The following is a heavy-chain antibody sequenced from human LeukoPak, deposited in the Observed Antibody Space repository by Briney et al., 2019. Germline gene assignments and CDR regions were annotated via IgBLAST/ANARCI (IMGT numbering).Heavy chain of an antibody. D-gene: IGHD2-15*01. CDR2: IWYDGSNK. CDR1: GFTFSDYG. J-gene: IGHJ4*02. Sequence: GKSLRLSCAASGFTFSDYGMHWVRQAPGKGLEGVAVIWYDGSNKYYADSVKGRFTISRDNSRNTLYLQMNSLRAEDTAVYYCVRELPPVVQYYFDYWGPGTLVTVSS. V-gene: IGHV3-33*01. CDR3: VRELPPVVQYYFDY.